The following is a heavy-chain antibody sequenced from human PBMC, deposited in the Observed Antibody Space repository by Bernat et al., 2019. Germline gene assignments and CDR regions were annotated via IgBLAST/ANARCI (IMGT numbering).Heavy chain of an antibody. Sequence: EVQLVESGGGLVQPGGSLRLSCAASGFTFSSVWMSWVRQVPGKGLEGGWNIKQDGRKKFYVDSVKSRFTITRDNAKNSLYLQLNSLRAEDTAVYYCARVPGVERYFDFWGQGTLVTVSS. J-gene: IGHJ4*02. V-gene: IGHV3-7*01. CDR3: ARVPGVERYFDF. CDR2: IKQDGRKK. D-gene: IGHD1-1*01. CDR1: GFTFSSVW.